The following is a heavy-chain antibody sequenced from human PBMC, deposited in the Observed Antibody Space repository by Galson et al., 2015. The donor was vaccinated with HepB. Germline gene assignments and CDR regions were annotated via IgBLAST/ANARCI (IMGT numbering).Heavy chain of an antibody. V-gene: IGHV1-18*01. CDR1: GYTFNSYG. D-gene: IGHD6-6*01. Sequence: SVKVSCKASGYTFNSYGISWVRQAPGQGLEWMGWISAYNGNTNYAQKVQGRVIMTTDKYTSTAYMEVRSLRSDDTAAFYCARARYSTSPPDTWGQGTLVTVSS. CDR2: ISAYNGNT. J-gene: IGHJ5*02. CDR3: ARARYSTSPPDT.